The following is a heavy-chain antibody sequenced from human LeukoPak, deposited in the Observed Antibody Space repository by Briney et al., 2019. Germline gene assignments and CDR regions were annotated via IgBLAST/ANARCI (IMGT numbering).Heavy chain of an antibody. D-gene: IGHD3-22*01. J-gene: IGHJ4*02. CDR1: GGSISSYY. V-gene: IGHV4-59*01. CDR2: IYYSGST. CDR3: ARVVGSITMIVVNRGGFYFDY. Sequence: KPSETLSLTCTVSGGSISSYYWSWNRQPPGKGLEWIGYIYYSGSTNYNPSLKSRVTISVDTSKNQFSLKLSSVTAADTAVYYCARVVGSITMIVVNRGGFYFDYWGQGTLVTVSS.